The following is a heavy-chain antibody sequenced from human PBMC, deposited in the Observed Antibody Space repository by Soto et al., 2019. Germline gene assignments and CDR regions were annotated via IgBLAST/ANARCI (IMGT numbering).Heavy chain of an antibody. D-gene: IGHD2-21*02. CDR3: ARDLWGYCGTDCYPLDV. CDR1: GGSISGYY. Sequence: PSETLSLTCTVSGGSISGYYWSWIRQPPGKGLEWIGYMYNTGSTVYNPSFKSRVTISVDTSKNQFSLKLNSVTAADTAVYYCARDLWGYCGTDCYPLDVWGQGTTVPVS. J-gene: IGHJ6*02. CDR2: MYNTGST. V-gene: IGHV4-59*01.